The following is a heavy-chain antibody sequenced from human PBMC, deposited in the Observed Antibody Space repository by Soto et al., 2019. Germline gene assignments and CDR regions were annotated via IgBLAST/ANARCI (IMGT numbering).Heavy chain of an antibody. CDR1: GFTFSSYG. CDR3: ARDSTNYYYGMDV. CDR2: IWYDGSNK. J-gene: IGHJ6*02. V-gene: IGHV3-33*01. Sequence: PGGSLILSCAASGFTFSSYGMHWVRQAPGKGLEWVAVIWYDGSNKYYADSVKGRFTISRDNSKNTLYLQMNGLRAEDTAVYYCARDSTNYYYGMDVWGQGTTVTVSS.